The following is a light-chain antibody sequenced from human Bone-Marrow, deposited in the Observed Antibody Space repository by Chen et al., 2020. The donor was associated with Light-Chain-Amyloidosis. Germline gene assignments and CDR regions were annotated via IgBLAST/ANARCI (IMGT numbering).Light chain of an antibody. CDR2: DVS. CDR1: SSDVGGYNY. CDR3: SSYTSSSSVV. J-gene: IGLJ2*01. V-gene: IGLV2-14*01. Sequence: QSALTQPASVSGSPGQSITISCTGTSSDVGGYNYVSWYQQHPGKAPKLMIYDVSNRPSGVSNRFSGYKSGNTASLTISGLQAEDEADYDCSSYTSSSSVVFGGGTKLTVL.